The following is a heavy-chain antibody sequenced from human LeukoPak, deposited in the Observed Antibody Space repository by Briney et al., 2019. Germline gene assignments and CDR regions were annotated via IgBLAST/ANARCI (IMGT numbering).Heavy chain of an antibody. J-gene: IGHJ4*02. CDR1: GGSFSGFS. Sequence: SETLSLTCAVYGGSFSGFSWSWIRQPPGKGLEWIGEINHSGSTNYNPSLKSRVTISVDTSKNQFSLKLSSVTAADTAVYYCARVGRIQLWPSFDYWGQGTLVTVSS. D-gene: IGHD5-18*01. CDR3: ARVGRIQLWPSFDY. V-gene: IGHV4-34*01. CDR2: INHSGST.